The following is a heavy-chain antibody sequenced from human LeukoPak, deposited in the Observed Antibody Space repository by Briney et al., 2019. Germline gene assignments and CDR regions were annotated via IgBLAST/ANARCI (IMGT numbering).Heavy chain of an antibody. J-gene: IGHJ4*02. CDR2: INHSGST. D-gene: IGHD3-22*01. Sequence: SETLSLTCAVYGGSFSGYYWSWIRQPPGKGLEWIGEINHSGSTNYNPSLKSRVTISVDTSKNQFSLKLSSVTAADTAVYYCARGLHYYDGSGYWYYFDYWGQGTLVTVSS. V-gene: IGHV4-34*01. CDR3: ARGLHYYDGSGYWYYFDY. CDR1: GGSFSGYY.